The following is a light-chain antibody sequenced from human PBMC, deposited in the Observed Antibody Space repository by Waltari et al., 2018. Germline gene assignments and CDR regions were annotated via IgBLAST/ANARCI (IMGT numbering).Light chain of an antibody. J-gene: IGKJ4*01. CDR3: QQRSSWPLT. CDR2: DAS. Sequence: EIVLTQSPATLSLSPGERAPLSCRASQSIDIYLAWYLQKPGQAPRLLIYDASNRATGIPARFSGSGSGTDFTLTISSLEPEDFAIYYCQQRSSWPLTFGGGTEVEIK. CDR1: QSIDIY. V-gene: IGKV3-11*01.